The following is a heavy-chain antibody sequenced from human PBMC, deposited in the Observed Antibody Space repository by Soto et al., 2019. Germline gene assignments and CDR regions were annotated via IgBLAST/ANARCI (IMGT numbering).Heavy chain of an antibody. V-gene: IGHV3-23*01. J-gene: IGHJ4*02. CDR2: INPSGDST. D-gene: IGHD6-13*01. CDR3: AKVDVSTAGSFDY. Sequence: HPVGSLRLSCVASGFTFSRHGLSWVRQAPGKGLEWVSTINPSGDSTFYADSVKGRFTISRDNSKNTVYLQMNSLSVGDTAVYLCAKVDVSTAGSFDYWGQGALVTVSS. CDR1: GFTFSRHG.